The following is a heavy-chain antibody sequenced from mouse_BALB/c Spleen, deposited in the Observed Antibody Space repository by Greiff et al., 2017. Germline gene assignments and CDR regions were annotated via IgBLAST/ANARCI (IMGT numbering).Heavy chain of an antibody. J-gene: IGHJ1*02. CDR1: GYTFTEYI. Sequence: VKLMESGAELVKPGASVKLSCKASGYTFTEYIIHWVKQRSGQGLEWIGWFYPGSGSIKYNEKFKDKATLTADKSSSKVYMELSRLTSEDSAVYFCARHSSTMITSWYFDVWGAGTTGTVSS. D-gene: IGHD2-4*01. CDR3: ARHSSTMITSWYFDV. CDR2: FYPGSGSI. V-gene: IGHV1-62-2*01.